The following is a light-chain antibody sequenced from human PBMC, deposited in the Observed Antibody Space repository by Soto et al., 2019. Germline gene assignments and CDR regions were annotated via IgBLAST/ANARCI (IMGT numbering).Light chain of an antibody. CDR3: QEYNYWHPIT. CDR2: DAS. CDR1: ESVSRN. Sequence: EVVMTQSPATLSVSPGERATLSCRASESVSRNLAWYQQKPGQAPRLLIYDASNRATGIPARFSGSGSGTDFTLTITSLQSEDSAVYYCQEYNYWHPITFGGGTKVDIK. V-gene: IGKV3D-15*01. J-gene: IGKJ4*01.